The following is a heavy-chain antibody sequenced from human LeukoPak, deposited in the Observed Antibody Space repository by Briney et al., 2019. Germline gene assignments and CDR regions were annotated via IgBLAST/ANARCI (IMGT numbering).Heavy chain of an antibody. Sequence: ASVKVSCKASGYTFTSYGISWVRQAPGQRLEWMGWISAYNGNTNYAQKLQGRVTMTTDTSTSTAYMELRSLRSDDTAVYYCARDAGDDIVVVPGDYGMDVWGQGTTVTVSS. CDR1: GYTFTSYG. V-gene: IGHV1-18*01. J-gene: IGHJ6*02. CDR2: ISAYNGNT. D-gene: IGHD2-2*01. CDR3: ARDAGDDIVVVPGDYGMDV.